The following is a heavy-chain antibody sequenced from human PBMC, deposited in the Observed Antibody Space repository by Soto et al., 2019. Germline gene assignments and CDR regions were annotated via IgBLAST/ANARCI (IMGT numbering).Heavy chain of an antibody. D-gene: IGHD4-17*01. CDR2: ISAYNGNT. J-gene: IGHJ4*02. CDR1: GYTFTSYG. V-gene: IGHV1-18*01. Sequence: ASVKVSCKASGYTFTSYGISWVRQAPGQGLEWMGWISAYNGNTNYAQKLQGRVTMTTDTSTSTAYMELRSLRSDDTAVYYCARSLWRLRPHPPIDCWGQGTLVTVSS. CDR3: ARSLWRLRPHPPIDC.